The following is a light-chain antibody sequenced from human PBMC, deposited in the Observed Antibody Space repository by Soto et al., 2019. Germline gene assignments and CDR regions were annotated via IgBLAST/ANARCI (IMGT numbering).Light chain of an antibody. J-gene: IGLJ1*01. Sequence: QSALTQPPSVSGAPGQRVTISCTGSSSNIGAGYDVHWYQQLPGTAPKLLIYGNNNRPSGVPDRFSGSKSGTSASLAITGLQAEDEADYYCQSYDSSLSASIFGTGTKLTVL. V-gene: IGLV1-40*01. CDR2: GNN. CDR3: QSYDSSLSASI. CDR1: SSNIGAGYD.